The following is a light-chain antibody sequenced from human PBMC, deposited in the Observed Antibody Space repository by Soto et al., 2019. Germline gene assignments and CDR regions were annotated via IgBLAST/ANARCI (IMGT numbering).Light chain of an antibody. CDR3: QQYNKWPYT. Sequence: EIVMTQSPATLSVSPVERATLSCRASQSVSRNFAWYQQKPGQAPRLLIYDASSRATGIPARFSGSGSGTEFTLTISSLQSEDFVVYYCQQYNKWPYTFGQGTKVEIK. CDR1: QSVSRN. V-gene: IGKV3D-15*01. CDR2: DAS. J-gene: IGKJ2*01.